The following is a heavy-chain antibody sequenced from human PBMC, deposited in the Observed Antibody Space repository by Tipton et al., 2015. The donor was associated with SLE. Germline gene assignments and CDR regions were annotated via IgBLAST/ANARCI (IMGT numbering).Heavy chain of an antibody. CDR1: GGSISSYY. D-gene: IGHD3-22*01. V-gene: IGHV4-59*12. CDR3: ARFLIVVAEFDY. J-gene: IGHJ4*02. Sequence: TLSLTCTVSGGSISSYYWSWIRQPPGKGLEWIGYIYYSGSTNYNPSLKSRVTISVDTSKNQFSLKLSSVTAADTAVYYCARFLIVVAEFDYWGQGTLVTVSS. CDR2: IYYSGST.